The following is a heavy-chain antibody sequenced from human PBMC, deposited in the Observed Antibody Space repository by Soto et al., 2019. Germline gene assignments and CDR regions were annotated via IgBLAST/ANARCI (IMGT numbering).Heavy chain of an antibody. Sequence: ASVKVSCKASGYTFTGYYMHWVRQAPGQGLEWMGWINPNSGGTNYAQKFQGWVTMTRDTSISTAYMELSRLRSDDTAVYYCARDFGCGHEGRFDSWGQATLVTVS. V-gene: IGHV1-2*04. CDR3: ARDFGCGHEGRFDS. J-gene: IGHJ5*01. CDR2: INPNSGGT. D-gene: IGHD5-12*01. CDR1: GYTFTGYY.